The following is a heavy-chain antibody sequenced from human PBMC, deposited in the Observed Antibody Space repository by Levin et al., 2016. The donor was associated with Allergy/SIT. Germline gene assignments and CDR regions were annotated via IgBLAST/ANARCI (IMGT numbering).Heavy chain of an antibody. V-gene: IGHV4-59*01. J-gene: IGHJ4*02. CDR3: ARSWNYGYYFDY. Sequence: RQAPGKGLEWIGYIYYSGSTNYNPSLKSRVTISVDTSKNQFSLKLSSVTAADTAVYYCARSWNYGYYFDYWGQGTLVTVSS. CDR2: IYYSGST. D-gene: IGHD3-10*01.